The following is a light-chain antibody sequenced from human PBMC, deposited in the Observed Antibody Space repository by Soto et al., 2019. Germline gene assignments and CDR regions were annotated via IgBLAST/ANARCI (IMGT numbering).Light chain of an antibody. CDR3: QQYNTLPFT. J-gene: IGKJ3*01. CDR1: QDITGY. Sequence: DIQMTQSPSSLSRSVGDRVTITCQASQDITGYLNWYQHKPGVAPKLLIYDASELETGVPTRFSGSGSAPYFSFTIPSLQPEDAETYYCQQYNTLPFTFGPGTKV. V-gene: IGKV1-33*01. CDR2: DAS.